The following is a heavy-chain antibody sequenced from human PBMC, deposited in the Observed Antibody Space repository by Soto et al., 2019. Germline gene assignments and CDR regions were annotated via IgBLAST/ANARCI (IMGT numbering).Heavy chain of an antibody. V-gene: IGHV4-59*08. J-gene: IGHJ5*02. CDR3: ARLYHWLDA. CDR1: GGSISSYY. D-gene: IGHD2-2*02. Sequence: PSETLSLTCTVSGGSISSYYWSWIRQPPGKGLEWIGYIYYSGSTNYNPSLKSRVTISVDTSKNQFSLKLSSVTAADTAVYYGARLYHWLDAWGQGTLVTVSS. CDR2: IYYSGST.